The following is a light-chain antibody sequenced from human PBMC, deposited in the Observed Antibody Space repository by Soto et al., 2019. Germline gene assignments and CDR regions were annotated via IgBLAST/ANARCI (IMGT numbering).Light chain of an antibody. CDR1: QSLLNSDDGHTY. V-gene: IGKV2-40*01. CDR2: TLS. CDR3: MQHTAVTGT. J-gene: IGKJ3*01. Sequence: DIVMTQTPLSLPVTPGEPASISCRSSQSLLNSDDGHTYFDWYLQKPGQSPQLLIYTLSYRASGVPYRFSGSGAGTDFTLKISRVEAEDVGFYYCMQHTAVTGTFGPGTKVDIK.